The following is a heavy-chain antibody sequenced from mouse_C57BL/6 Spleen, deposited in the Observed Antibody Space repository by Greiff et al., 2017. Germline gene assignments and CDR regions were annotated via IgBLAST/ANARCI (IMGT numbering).Heavy chain of an antibody. D-gene: IGHD1-1*01. Sequence: EVQLQQSGAELVRPGASVKLSCTASGFNIKDDYMHWVKQRPEQGLEWIGWIDPENGDTEYASKFQGKATITADTSSNTAYLQLSSLTSEDTAVYYCTTPYYYGREAWFAYWGQGTLVTVSA. CDR2: IDPENGDT. J-gene: IGHJ3*01. V-gene: IGHV14-4*01. CDR3: TTPYYYGREAWFAY. CDR1: GFNIKDDY.